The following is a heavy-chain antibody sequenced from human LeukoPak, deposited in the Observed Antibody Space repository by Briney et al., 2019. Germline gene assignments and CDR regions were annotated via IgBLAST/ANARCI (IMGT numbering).Heavy chain of an antibody. J-gene: IGHJ4*02. CDR2: ISWNSGSI. V-gene: IGHV3-9*01. Sequence: GGSLRLPCAASGFTFDDYAMHWVRQAPGKGLEWVSGISWNSGSIGYADSVKGRFTISRDNAKNSLYLQMNSLRAEDTAVYYCAREGPSGWYSLDYWGQGTLVTVSS. CDR3: AREGPSGWYSLDY. CDR1: GFTFDDYA. D-gene: IGHD6-19*01.